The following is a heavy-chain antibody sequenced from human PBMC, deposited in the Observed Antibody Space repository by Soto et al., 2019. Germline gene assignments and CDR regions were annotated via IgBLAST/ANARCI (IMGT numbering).Heavy chain of an antibody. Sequence: GGSLRLSCAASGFTVSSNYMSWVRQAPGEGLEWVSVIYSGGSTYYADSVKGRFTISRDNSKNTLYLQMNSLRAEDTAVYYCARSHIAAPYYFDYWGQGTLVTVSS. V-gene: IGHV3-53*01. CDR2: IYSGGST. J-gene: IGHJ4*02. D-gene: IGHD6-13*01. CDR1: GFTVSSNY. CDR3: ARSHIAAPYYFDY.